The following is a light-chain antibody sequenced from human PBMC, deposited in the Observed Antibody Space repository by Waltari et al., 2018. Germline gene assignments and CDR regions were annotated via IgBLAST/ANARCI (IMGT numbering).Light chain of an antibody. CDR3: QKYERLPAT. CDR2: ETS. Sequence: EVMLTQSPATLALSPGGRATLSCRASQCISKYLAWYQQKPGQDPRLLLYETSRRATGILDRFSGSGSGTAFSIPISRLEHEDFAVYYCQKYERLPATFGQGTKVEFK. V-gene: IGKV3-20*01. J-gene: IGKJ1*01. CDR1: QCISKY.